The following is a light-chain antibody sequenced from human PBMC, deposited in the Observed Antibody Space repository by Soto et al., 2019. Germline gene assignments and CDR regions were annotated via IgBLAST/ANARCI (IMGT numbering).Light chain of an antibody. V-gene: IGLV3-1*01. J-gene: IGLJ1*01. CDR3: QAWDSSASYV. Sequence: SYELTQPPSVSVSPGQTASITCSGDKLGDKYPCWYQQKPGQSPVLVISRDNKRPSGIPARFSGSSSGNTATLTIIGTQAMDEADYYCQAWDSSASYVFGTGTKLTVL. CDR2: RDN. CDR1: KLGDKY.